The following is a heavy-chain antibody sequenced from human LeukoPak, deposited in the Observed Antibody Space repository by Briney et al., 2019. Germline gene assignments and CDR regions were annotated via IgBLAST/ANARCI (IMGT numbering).Heavy chain of an antibody. D-gene: IGHD3-16*01. CDR3: ARGNLRSFDY. CDR2: VSTGSNYI. CDR1: GFTFSSYS. V-gene: IGHV3-21*01. J-gene: IGHJ4*02. Sequence: PGGSLRLSFTASGFTFSSYSLNWVRQAPGKGLEWVSSVSTGSNYIYYADSVKGRFTISRDNAKNSLYLQMNSLRAEDTAVYYCARGNLRSFDYWGQGTLVTVSS.